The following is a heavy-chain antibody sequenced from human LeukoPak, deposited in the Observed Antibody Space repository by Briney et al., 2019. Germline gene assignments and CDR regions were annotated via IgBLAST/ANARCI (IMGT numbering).Heavy chain of an antibody. D-gene: IGHD1-26*01. CDR3: AKDVGKWESLHFFDY. CDR2: IKQDGSEK. CDR1: GFTFSSYW. Sequence: GGSLRLSCAASGFTFSSYWMSWVRQAPGKGLEWVANIKQDGSEKSYVDSVKGRFTISRDDSRNTLYLQMNSLRGDDTAVYYCAKDVGKWESLHFFDYWGQGTLVTVSS. J-gene: IGHJ4*02. V-gene: IGHV3-7*03.